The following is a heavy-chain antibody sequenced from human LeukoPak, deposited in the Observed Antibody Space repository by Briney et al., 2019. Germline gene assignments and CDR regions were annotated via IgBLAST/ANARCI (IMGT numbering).Heavy chain of an antibody. V-gene: IGHV3-7*01. D-gene: IGHD5-12*01. J-gene: IGHJ4*02. Sequence: PGGSLRLSCAVSGFTFTRYWMSWVRQAPGKGLEWVANIKEDGSTKYYVDSLKGRFTISRDNAQNSVFLQMNSLRADDTAVYYCARQRGSGYEDYWGQGTLVTVSS. CDR1: GFTFTRYW. CDR2: IKEDGSTK. CDR3: ARQRGSGYEDY.